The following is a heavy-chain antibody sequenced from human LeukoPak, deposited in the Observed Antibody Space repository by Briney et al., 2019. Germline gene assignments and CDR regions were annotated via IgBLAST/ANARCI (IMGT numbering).Heavy chain of an antibody. CDR3: ARYRANYVWFDP. J-gene: IGHJ5*02. CDR1: GGSISSGDYY. V-gene: IGHV4-30-4*01. CDR2: IYYSGST. Sequence: SQTLSLTCTVSGGSISSGDYYWSWIRQPPGKGLEWIGYIYYSGSTYYHPSLKSRVTISVDTSKNQFSLKLSSVTAADTAVYYCARYRANYVWFDPWGQGTLVTVSS. D-gene: IGHD4/OR15-4a*01.